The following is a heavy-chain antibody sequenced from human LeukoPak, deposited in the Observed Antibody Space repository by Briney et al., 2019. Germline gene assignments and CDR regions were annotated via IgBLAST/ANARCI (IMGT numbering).Heavy chain of an antibody. CDR2: ISAYNGNT. J-gene: IGHJ4*02. CDR1: GYTFTSYG. D-gene: IGHD4-11*01. V-gene: IGHV1-18*01. Sequence: GAPVEVSCKASGYTFTSYGISWVRQAPGQGLEWMGWISAYNGNTNYAQKLQGRVTMTTDTSTSTAYMELRSLRSDDTAVYYCARSARYSNLIGYDYWGQGTLVTVSS. CDR3: ARSARYSNLIGYDY.